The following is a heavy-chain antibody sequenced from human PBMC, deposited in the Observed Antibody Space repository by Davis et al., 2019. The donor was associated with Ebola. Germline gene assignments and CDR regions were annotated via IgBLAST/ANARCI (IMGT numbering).Heavy chain of an antibody. D-gene: IGHD6-13*01. CDR1: GYTFTGYY. CDR3: VRDGQQQLLVDTWFDP. J-gene: IGHJ5*02. CDR2: INPNSGGT. V-gene: IGHV1-2*06. Sequence: AASVKVSCKASGYTFTGYYMHWVRQAPGQGLEWMGRINPNSGGTNYAQKFQGRVTMTRDTSISTGYMELGSLRSDDTAVYYCVRDGQQQLLVDTWFDPWGQGTLVTVSS.